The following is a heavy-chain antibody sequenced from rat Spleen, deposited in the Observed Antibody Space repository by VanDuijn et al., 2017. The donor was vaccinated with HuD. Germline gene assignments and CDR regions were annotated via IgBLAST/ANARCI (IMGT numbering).Heavy chain of an antibody. Sequence: EVQLVESGGGLVLPGRSTKLSCAASGFTFSNYYMAWIRQAPGKGLEWVASITHTGDSTYYPDSVKGRFTISRDNAKSTLYLQMNSLRSEDTATYYCTAGGGYWDYWGQGVMVTVSS. CDR2: ITHTGDST. D-gene: IGHD1-11*01. CDR1: GFTFSNYY. CDR3: TAGGGYWDY. J-gene: IGHJ2*01. V-gene: IGHV5-25*01.